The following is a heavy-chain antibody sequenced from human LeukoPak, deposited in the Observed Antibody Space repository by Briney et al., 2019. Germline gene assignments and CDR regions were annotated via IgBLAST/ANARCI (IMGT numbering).Heavy chain of an antibody. CDR1: GGSFSGYY. CDR3: ARGLPYYYTSGSYSCPLDY. V-gene: IGHV4-34*01. D-gene: IGHD3-10*01. Sequence: SETLSLTCAVHGGSFSGYYWSWIRQPPGKGLEWIGEINHSGSASYNPSLKSRVTISVDTSNNQFSLKLSSVTAADTAVFYCARGLPYYYTSGSYSCPLDYWGQGTLVTVSS. CDR2: INHSGSA. J-gene: IGHJ4*02.